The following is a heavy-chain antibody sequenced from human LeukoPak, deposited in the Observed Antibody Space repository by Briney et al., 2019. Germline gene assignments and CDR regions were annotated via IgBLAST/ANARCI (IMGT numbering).Heavy chain of an antibody. J-gene: IGHJ5*02. D-gene: IGHD2-15*01. Sequence: SQTLSLTCAVSGESISGNNWWSWVRQPPGKGLEWIGEIYHSGSTTYNPSLKSRVTISVDESKNHFSLKLSSVTAADTAVYYCARRSLIVAAWFDPWGQGTLVTVSS. CDR2: IYHSGST. V-gene: IGHV4-4*02. CDR3: ARRSLIVAAWFDP. CDR1: GESISGNNW.